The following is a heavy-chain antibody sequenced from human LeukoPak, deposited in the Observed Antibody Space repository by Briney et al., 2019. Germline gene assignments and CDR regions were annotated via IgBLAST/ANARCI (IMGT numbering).Heavy chain of an antibody. Sequence: PSETLSLTCTVSGGSISSSSYYWGWIRQPPGKGLEWLGSIYYSGSTYYNPSLKSRVTISVDTSKNQFSLKLSSVTAADTAVYYCARVGRLGELDAFDIWGQGTMVTVSS. CDR1: GGSISSSSYY. CDR2: IYYSGST. J-gene: IGHJ3*02. D-gene: IGHD3-16*01. V-gene: IGHV4-39*07. CDR3: ARVGRLGELDAFDI.